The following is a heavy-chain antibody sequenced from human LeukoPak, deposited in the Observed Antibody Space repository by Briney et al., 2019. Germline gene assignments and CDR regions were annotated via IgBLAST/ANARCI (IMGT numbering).Heavy chain of an antibody. CDR2: IYHSGST. CDR3: ARESPKYYFDY. Sequence: PSETLSLTCTVSGGSISSYYWGWIRQPPGKGLEWIGSIYHSGSTYYNPSLKSRVTISVDTSKNQFSLKLSSVTAADTAVYYCARESPKYYFDYWGQGTLVTVSS. CDR1: GGSISSYY. V-gene: IGHV4-38-2*02. J-gene: IGHJ4*02.